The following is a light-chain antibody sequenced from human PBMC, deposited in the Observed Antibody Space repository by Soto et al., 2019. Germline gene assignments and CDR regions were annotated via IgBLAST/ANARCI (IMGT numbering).Light chain of an antibody. CDR2: WAS. V-gene: IGKV4-1*01. J-gene: IGKJ1*01. Sequence: DIVMTQSPDSLAVSLGERATINCKSSQSVLYSSNNKNYLAWYQQKPGQPPKLLIYWASTRESGAPDRFSGSGSGTDFTLTISSLQAEDVAVYYCQQYYSTPGTFGQGTKVEIK. CDR1: QSVLYSSNNKNY. CDR3: QQYYSTPGT.